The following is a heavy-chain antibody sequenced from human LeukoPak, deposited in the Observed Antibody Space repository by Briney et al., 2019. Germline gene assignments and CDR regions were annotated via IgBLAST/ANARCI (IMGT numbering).Heavy chain of an antibody. CDR2: IYYTGT. CDR3: ASVYSGSYFVDY. Sequence: SETLSPTCTVSGGSVTDYYWSWIRQSPGKGLEWIGYIYYTGTSYNPSLKSRVTISVDTSKNQFSLKLSSVTAADTAVYYCASVYSGSYFVDYWGQGTLVTVSS. J-gene: IGHJ4*02. D-gene: IGHD1-26*01. CDR1: GGSVTDYY. V-gene: IGHV4-59*08.